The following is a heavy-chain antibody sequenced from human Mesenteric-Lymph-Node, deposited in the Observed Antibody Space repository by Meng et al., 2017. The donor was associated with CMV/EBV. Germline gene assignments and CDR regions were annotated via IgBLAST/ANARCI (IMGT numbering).Heavy chain of an antibody. J-gene: IGHJ3*02. CDR3: AKVEGVYCTNVVCFMATGDDAFDI. D-gene: IGHD2-8*01. Sequence: ESLKISCVASGFTFGSYAMHWVRPAPGKGLEYVSAISSNGGSTYYVDSVKDRFTISRDNSKNTLYLQMGSLRAEDTAVYYCAKVEGVYCTNVVCFMATGDDAFDIWGQGTMVTVSS. CDR1: GFTFGSYA. V-gene: IGHV3-64*02. CDR2: ISSNGGST.